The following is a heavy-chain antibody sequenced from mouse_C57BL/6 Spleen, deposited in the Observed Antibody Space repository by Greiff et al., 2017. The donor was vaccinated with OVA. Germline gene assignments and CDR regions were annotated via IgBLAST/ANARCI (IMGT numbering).Heavy chain of an antibody. CDR3: ARNYGSSYFDV. D-gene: IGHD1-1*01. CDR1: GYTFTSYW. CDR2: IHPNSGST. V-gene: IGHV1-64*01. Sequence: QLQQSGAELVKPGASVKLSCKASGYTFTSYWMHWVKQRPGQGLEWIGMIHPNSGSTNYNEKFKSKATLTVDKSSSTAYMQLSSLTSEDSAVYYCARNYGSSYFDVWGTGTTVTVSS. J-gene: IGHJ1*03.